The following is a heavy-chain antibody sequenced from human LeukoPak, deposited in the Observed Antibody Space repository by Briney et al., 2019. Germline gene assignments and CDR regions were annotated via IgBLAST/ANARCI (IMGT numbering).Heavy chain of an antibody. V-gene: IGHV7-4-1*02. CDR3: ASSSGSYYNGLFDY. CDR2: INTNTGNP. D-gene: IGHD1-26*01. CDR1: GYTFTGYY. J-gene: IGHJ4*02. Sequence: ASVKVSCKASGYTFTGYYMHWVRQAPGQGLEWMGWINTNTGNPTYAQGFTGRFVFSLDTSVSTAYLQISSLKAEDTAVYYCASSSGSYYNGLFDYWGQGTLVTVSS.